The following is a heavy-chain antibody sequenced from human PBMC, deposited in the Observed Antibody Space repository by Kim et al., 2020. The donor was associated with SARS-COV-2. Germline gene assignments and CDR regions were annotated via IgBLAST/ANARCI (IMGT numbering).Heavy chain of an antibody. CDR2: INPNSGGT. J-gene: IGHJ3*02. CDR3: ARVHGYDFWSGYSFDI. Sequence: ASVKVSCKASGYTFTGYYMHWVRQAPGQGLEWMGWINPNSGGTNYAQKFQGRVTMTRDTSISTAYMELSRLRSDDTAVYYCARVHGYDFWSGYSFDIWGQGTMVTVSS. CDR1: GYTFTGYY. V-gene: IGHV1-2*02. D-gene: IGHD3-3*01.